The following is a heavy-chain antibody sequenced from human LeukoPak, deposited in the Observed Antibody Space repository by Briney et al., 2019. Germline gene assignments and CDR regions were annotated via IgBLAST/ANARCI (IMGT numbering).Heavy chain of an antibody. V-gene: IGHV4-59*01. J-gene: IGHJ4*02. CDR2: IYHSGST. D-gene: IGHD6-13*01. CDR1: GGSISSYS. Sequence: PSETLSLTCTVSGGSISSYSWSWIRQPPAKGLERIGYIYHSGSTNYNPSLKSRVTISADTSKDQFSLKLASVTAADTAVYYCATGYSSTWYYFDYWGQGTLVTVSS. CDR3: ATGYSSTWYYFDY.